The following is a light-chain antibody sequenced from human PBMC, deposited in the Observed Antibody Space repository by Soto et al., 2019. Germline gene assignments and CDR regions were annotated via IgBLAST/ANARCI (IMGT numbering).Light chain of an antibody. CDR3: QHYNSSPWT. J-gene: IGKJ1*01. Sequence: DIQMTQSPSTLSASVGDRVTITCRASQSISSWLAWYRQKPGKAPKLLIYKASSLESGVPSRFSGSGSGTEFTLTISSLQPDDFATYYCQHYNSSPWTFGQGTKVEIK. CDR2: KAS. V-gene: IGKV1-5*03. CDR1: QSISSW.